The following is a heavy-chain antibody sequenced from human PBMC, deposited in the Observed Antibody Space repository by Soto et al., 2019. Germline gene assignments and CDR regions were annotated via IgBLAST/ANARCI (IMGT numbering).Heavy chain of an antibody. J-gene: IGHJ5*02. CDR2: ITTSSAYI. CDR1: GFTFNTYD. V-gene: IGHV3-21*01. CDR3: VRSGTARLLRHSWFDT. Sequence: EVQLVESGGGLVKTGGSLRLSCAASGFTFNTYDMNWVRQAPGKGLAWVSSITTSSAYIYYADSLKGRITISRDNAKNSPFLQMNILIAEDTSVDYCVRSGTARLLRHSWFDTWGQGTLVTVSS. D-gene: IGHD2-21*01.